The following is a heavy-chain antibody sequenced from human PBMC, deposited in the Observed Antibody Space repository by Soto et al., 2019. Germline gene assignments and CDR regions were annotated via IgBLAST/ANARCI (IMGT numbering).Heavy chain of an antibody. CDR2: IYYSGST. CDR1: GGSVSSGSYY. CDR3: ARVGVPAAFDY. Sequence: SETLSLTCTVSGGSVSSGSYYWSWIRQPPGKGLEWIGYIYYSGSTNYNPSLKSRGTISVDTSKNQFSLKLSSVTAADSAVYYWARVGVPAAFDYWGQGTLVTVSS. J-gene: IGHJ4*02. D-gene: IGHD2-2*01. V-gene: IGHV4-61*01.